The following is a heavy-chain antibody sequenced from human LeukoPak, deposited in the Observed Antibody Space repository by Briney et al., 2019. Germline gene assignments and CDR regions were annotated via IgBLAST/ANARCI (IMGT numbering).Heavy chain of an antibody. CDR3: ARERGGGGYFDY. J-gene: IGHJ4*02. D-gene: IGHD3-16*01. CDR1: GGSISSGDYY. V-gene: IGHV4-30-4*08. Sequence: SETLSLTCTVSGGSISSGDYYWSWIRQPPGKGLEWIGYIYYSGSTYYNPSLKSRVTISVDTSKNQFSLKLSSVTAADTAVYYCARERGGGGYFDYWGQGTLVTVSS. CDR2: IYYSGST.